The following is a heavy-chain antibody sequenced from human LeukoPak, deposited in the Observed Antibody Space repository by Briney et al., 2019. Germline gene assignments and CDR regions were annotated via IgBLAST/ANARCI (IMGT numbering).Heavy chain of an antibody. CDR3: AKEGSDDFWSGYYYLY. CDR2: ISGSGGST. CDR1: GFTFSSYA. D-gene: IGHD3-3*01. Sequence: PGGSLRLSCAASGFTFSSYAMSWVRQAPGKGPEWVSAISGSGGSTYYADSVKGRFTISRDNSKNTLYLQMNSLRAEDTAVYYCAKEGSDDFWSGYYYLYWGQGTLVTVSS. V-gene: IGHV3-23*01. J-gene: IGHJ4*02.